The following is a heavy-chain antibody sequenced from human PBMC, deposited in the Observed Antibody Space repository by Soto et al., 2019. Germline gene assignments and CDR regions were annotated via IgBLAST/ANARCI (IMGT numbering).Heavy chain of an antibody. CDR2: IYYSGST. Sequence: PSETLSLTCTVSGGSISSSSYYWGWIRQPPGKGLEWIGCIYYSGSTYYNPSLKSRVTISVDTSKNQFSLKLSSVTAADTAVYYCARLFPRVVPAAIYFDYWGQGTLVTVSS. CDR3: ARLFPRVVPAAIYFDY. CDR1: GGSISSSSYY. J-gene: IGHJ4*02. V-gene: IGHV4-39*01. D-gene: IGHD2-2*01.